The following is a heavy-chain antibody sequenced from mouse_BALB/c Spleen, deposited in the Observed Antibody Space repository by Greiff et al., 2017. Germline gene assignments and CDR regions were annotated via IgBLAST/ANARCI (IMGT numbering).Heavy chain of an antibody. CDR1: GFNIKDTY. V-gene: IGHV14-3*02. J-gene: IGHJ4*01. Sequence: VHVKQSGAELVKPGASVKLSCTASGFNIKDTYMHWVQQRPEQGLEWIGRIDPANGNTKYDPKFQGKATITADTSSNTAYLQLSSLTSEDTAVYYCARCPEGGAMDYWGQGTSVTVSS. CDR2: IDPANGNT. CDR3: ARCPEGGAMDY.